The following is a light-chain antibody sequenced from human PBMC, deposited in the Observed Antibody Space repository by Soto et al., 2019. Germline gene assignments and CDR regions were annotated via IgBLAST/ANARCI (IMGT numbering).Light chain of an antibody. CDR2: EVS. CDR3: TSSTSSSTQV. CDR1: SGDVDAFDY. Sequence: SVLTQPASVSGSPGQSITISCTGTSGDVDAFDYVSWYQQHPGKAPKLMIFEVSDRPSGVSDRFSGSKSGSTASLTISGLQAEDEAHYFCTSSTSSSTQVFGTGTKVTVL. V-gene: IGLV2-14*01. J-gene: IGLJ1*01.